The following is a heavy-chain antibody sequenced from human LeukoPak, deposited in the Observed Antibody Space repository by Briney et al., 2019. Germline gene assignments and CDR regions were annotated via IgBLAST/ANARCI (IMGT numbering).Heavy chain of an antibody. Sequence: GGSLRLSCAASGFTFSNYWMHWVRQAPGKGLVWVSRINSDGINTSYADSVKGRFTISRDNAKNTLNLQMNSLRAEDTAVYYCARDLGQYYDTSDNWFDPWGQGTLVIVSS. CDR1: GFTFSNYW. J-gene: IGHJ5*02. CDR3: ARDLGQYYDTSDNWFDP. V-gene: IGHV3-74*01. CDR2: INSDGINT. D-gene: IGHD3-22*01.